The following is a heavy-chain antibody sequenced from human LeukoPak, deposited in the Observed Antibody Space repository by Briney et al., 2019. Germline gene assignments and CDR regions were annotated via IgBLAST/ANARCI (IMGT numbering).Heavy chain of an antibody. V-gene: IGHV1-18*01. CDR3: AKDRWRDRSSSFDN. D-gene: IGHD6-6*01. CDR2: ISTYNGNT. J-gene: IGHJ4*02. CDR1: LYTVGTYA. Sequence: GASVKVSCKASLYTVGTYAINCVRQAPGQGLEWMGWISTYNGNTNYAQKLQGRVTMTTDTSTSTAYMELRSLRSDATAVYYCAKDRWRDRSSSFDNWGQGTLVTVSS.